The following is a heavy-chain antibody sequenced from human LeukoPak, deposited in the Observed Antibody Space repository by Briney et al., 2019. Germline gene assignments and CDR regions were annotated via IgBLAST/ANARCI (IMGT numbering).Heavy chain of an antibody. CDR3: ARDQSRAVDTNFDH. D-gene: IGHD5-18*01. Sequence: ASVKVSCKASGYTFTGYYMHWVRQAPGQGLEWMGWINPNSGGTNYAQKFQGRVTMTRATSTSTAYMELSGLRSDDTAVYYCARDQSRAVDTNFDHWGHGTLVTVSS. CDR2: INPNSGGT. V-gene: IGHV1-2*02. J-gene: IGHJ4*01. CDR1: GYTFTGYY.